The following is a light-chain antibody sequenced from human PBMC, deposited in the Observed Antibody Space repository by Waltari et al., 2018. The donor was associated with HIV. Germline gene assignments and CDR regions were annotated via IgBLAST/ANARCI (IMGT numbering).Light chain of an antibody. CDR3: QQRYSTPLT. Sequence: DIQMTQSPSSLSASVGDRVTIPCRASQSISSYLNWYQQKPGKAPKLLIYAASSLQSGVPSRFSGSGSGTDFTLTISSLQPEDFATYYCQQRYSTPLTFGGGTKVEIK. CDR1: QSISSY. V-gene: IGKV1-39*01. J-gene: IGKJ4*01. CDR2: AAS.